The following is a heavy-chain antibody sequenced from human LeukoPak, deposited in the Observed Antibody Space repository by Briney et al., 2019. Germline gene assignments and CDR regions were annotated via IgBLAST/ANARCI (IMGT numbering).Heavy chain of an antibody. V-gene: IGHV3-15*01. CDR1: GFTLSNAW. CDR3: TTGRDYGSGSYYTRGE. J-gene: IGHJ4*02. Sequence: GGSLRRSCAASGFTLSNAWTSWVRQAPGKGLEWVGRIKSKTDGGTTDYAAPVKGRFTISRDDSKNTLYLQMNSLKTEDTAVYYCTTGRDYGSGSYYTRGEWGQVTLVTVSS. D-gene: IGHD3-10*01. CDR2: IKSKTDGGTT.